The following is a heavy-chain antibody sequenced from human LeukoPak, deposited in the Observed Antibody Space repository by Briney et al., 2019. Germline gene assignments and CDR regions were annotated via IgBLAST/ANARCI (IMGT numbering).Heavy chain of an antibody. J-gene: IGHJ2*01. CDR1: AFTFSNYW. Sequence: GGSLRLSCAASAFTFSNYWMSWVRQAPGKGLEWVSYISSSGSTIYYADSVKGRFTISRDNAKNSLYLQMNSLRAEDTAVYYCARSVGDSDMITFGGVIAPGYFDLWGRGTLVTVSS. D-gene: IGHD3-16*02. V-gene: IGHV3-11*01. CDR3: ARSVGDSDMITFGGVIAPGYFDL. CDR2: ISSSGSTI.